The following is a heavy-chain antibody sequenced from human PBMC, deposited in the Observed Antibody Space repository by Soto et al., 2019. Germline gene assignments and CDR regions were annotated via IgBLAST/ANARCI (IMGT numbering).Heavy chain of an antibody. CDR1: GFTLSSYA. V-gene: IGHV3-23*01. CDR2: SSSIDGSV. J-gene: IGHJ4*02. CDR3: PQGETPAAMQRWGFDH. Sequence: PGGSLRLSCAASGFTLSSYAMSLVRQAPGKGLEWVSASSSIDGSVYYADSVRGRFTISRDNSKNMVYLQMNSLRAEDTAVYYCPQGETPAAMQRWGFDHWGQGTLVTVSS. D-gene: IGHD2-2*01.